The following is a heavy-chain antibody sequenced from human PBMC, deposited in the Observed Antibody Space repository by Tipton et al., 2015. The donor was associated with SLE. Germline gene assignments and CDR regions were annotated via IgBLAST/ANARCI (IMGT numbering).Heavy chain of an antibody. D-gene: IGHD3-3*01. CDR3: ARVWSGYSSSYFDL. V-gene: IGHV4-34*01. CDR1: GGSFSGHY. CDR2: INQIGST. J-gene: IGHJ2*01. Sequence: TLSLTCAVYGGSFSGHYWSWIRQPPGKGLEWLGEINQIGSTNYNPSLKSRLIMSVDASKNHFSVKLSSVTAADTAIYYCARVWSGYSSSYFDLWGRGTLVTVSS.